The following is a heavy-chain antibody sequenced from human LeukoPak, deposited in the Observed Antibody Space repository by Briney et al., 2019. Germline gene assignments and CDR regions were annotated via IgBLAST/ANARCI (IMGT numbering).Heavy chain of an antibody. J-gene: IGHJ6*02. V-gene: IGHV1-8*01. Sequence: PWASVKISCKASGYTFTSYDINWVRQATGQGLEWMGWMNPNSGNTGYAQKFQGRVTMTRNTSISTAYMELSSLRSEDTAVYYCARGSDTATDYYYYGMDVWGQGTTVTVSS. CDR3: ARGSDTATDYYYYGMDV. D-gene: IGHD5-18*01. CDR1: GYTFTSYD. CDR2: MNPNSGNT.